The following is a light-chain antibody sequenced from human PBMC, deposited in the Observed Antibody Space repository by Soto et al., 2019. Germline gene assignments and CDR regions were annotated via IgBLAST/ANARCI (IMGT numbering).Light chain of an antibody. CDR3: TSFSSSTSLDV. CDR2: QVT. Sequence: QSVLTQPASVSGSLGQSITISCTGTTRDIAGYNCISWYQQLPSKAPKLMSYQVTIRPSGISNRFSGSKSGNTASLTISGLQAEDEADYYCTSFSSSTSLDVFGTGTKVTVL. CDR1: TRDIAGYNC. J-gene: IGLJ1*01. V-gene: IGLV2-14*01.